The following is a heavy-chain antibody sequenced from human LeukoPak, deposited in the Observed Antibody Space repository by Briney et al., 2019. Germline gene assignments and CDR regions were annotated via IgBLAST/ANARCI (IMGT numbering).Heavy chain of an antibody. J-gene: IGHJ4*02. Sequence: GGSLRLSCVAPEFTFRNYVMSWVRQAPGKGLEWVSAITARSDGTNYADSVRGRFTISRDNSKNTLYLHLSSLRVEDTAVYYCAKVSGYSYGTVDYWGQGTLVTVSS. D-gene: IGHD5-18*01. CDR3: AKVSGYSYGTVDY. CDR1: EFTFRNYV. CDR2: ITARSDGT. V-gene: IGHV3-23*01.